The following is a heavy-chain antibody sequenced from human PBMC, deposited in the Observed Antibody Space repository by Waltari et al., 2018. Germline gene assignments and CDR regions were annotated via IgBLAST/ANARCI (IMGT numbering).Heavy chain of an antibody. CDR2: INNNGGGT. J-gene: IGHJ4*02. D-gene: IGHD2-21*01. Sequence: QLLQSGGGLVPPGGSLRLSWAASGPPLDSYPMHWVRQSPGKGLQYVSTINNNGGGTHYADSVKGRFSVSRDNSRNKVFLQMGGLRLEDTAVYYCATDFRKSSYSWGQGTLVIVSS. CDR3: ATDFRKSSYS. CDR1: GPPLDSYP. V-gene: IGHV3-64*07.